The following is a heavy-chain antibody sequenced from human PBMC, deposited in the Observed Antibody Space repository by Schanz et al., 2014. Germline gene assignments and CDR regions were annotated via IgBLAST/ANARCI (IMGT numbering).Heavy chain of an antibody. J-gene: IGHJ4*02. V-gene: IGHV3-66*01. D-gene: IGHD2-8*01. CDR2: IYGGGIT. CDR1: GFTFSSYG. Sequence: EGQLLESGGGLVQPGGSLRLSCAASGFTFSSYGMSWVCQAPGRGLEWVSVIYGGGITYYADSVKGRFTISRDSSRNTLYLQMNSLRAEDTAVYYCASLYDREYFDYWGQGTLVTVSS. CDR3: ASLYDREYFDY.